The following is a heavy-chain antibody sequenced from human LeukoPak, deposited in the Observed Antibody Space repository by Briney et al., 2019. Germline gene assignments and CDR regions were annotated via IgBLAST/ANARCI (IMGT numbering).Heavy chain of an antibody. CDR3: ATSRVFDY. V-gene: IGHV3-11*04. CDR1: GFTFSDHF. CDR2: INSKGDNI. J-gene: IGHJ4*02. Sequence: GGSLRLSCVGSGFTFSDHFVSWIRHVPGKEPEWLSYINSKGDNILYRDSVKGRFTISRDNAENSLYLQMNSLKAEDTAVYYCATSRVFDYWGQGALVIVSS.